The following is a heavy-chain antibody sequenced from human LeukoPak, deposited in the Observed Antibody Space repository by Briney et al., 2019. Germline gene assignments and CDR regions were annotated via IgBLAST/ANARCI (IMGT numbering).Heavy chain of an antibody. V-gene: IGHV4-34*01. D-gene: IGHD3-3*01. CDR2: INHSGGA. CDR3: ARVPLRFLEPFDY. Sequence: SETLSLTCAVYGGSFIGYYWSWIRQPPGRGLEWIGEINHSGGANYNPSLKSRVTISADTSKSQFSLKLGSVTAADTAVYYCARVPLRFLEPFDYWGQGTLVTVSS. CDR1: GGSFIGYY. J-gene: IGHJ4*02.